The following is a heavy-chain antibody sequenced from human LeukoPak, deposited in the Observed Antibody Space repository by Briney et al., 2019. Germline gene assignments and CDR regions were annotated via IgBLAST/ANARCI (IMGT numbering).Heavy chain of an antibody. CDR3: ARSGYDYVWGSYRPDYYFDY. CDR2: ISETGAAT. V-gene: IGHV3-23*01. J-gene: IGHJ4*02. CDR1: GFTLRSYA. D-gene: IGHD3-16*02. Sequence: GGSLRLSCTVSGFTLRSYAMNWVRQAPGKGLEWVSAISETGAATYYADSVRGRFTISRDSSKNTLYLQMNSLRAEDTAVYYCARSGYDYVWGSYRPDYYFDYWGQGTLVTVSS.